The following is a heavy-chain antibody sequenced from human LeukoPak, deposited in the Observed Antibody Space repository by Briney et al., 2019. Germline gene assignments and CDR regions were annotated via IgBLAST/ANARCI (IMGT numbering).Heavy chain of an antibody. CDR1: GGSFSGYY. V-gene: IGHV4-34*01. D-gene: IGHD3-10*01. CDR2: INHSGST. J-gene: IGHJ4*02. CDR3: AKTMVRGGAYCFDY. Sequence: SETLSLTCAVYGGSFSGYYWSWIRQPPGKGLEWIGEINHSGSTNYNPSLKSRVTISVDTSKSQFSLKLSSVTAADTAVYYCAKTMVRGGAYCFDYWGQGTLVTVSS.